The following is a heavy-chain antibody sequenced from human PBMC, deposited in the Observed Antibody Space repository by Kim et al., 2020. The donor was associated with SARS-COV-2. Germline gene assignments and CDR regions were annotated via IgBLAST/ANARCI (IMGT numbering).Heavy chain of an antibody. V-gene: IGHV3-30*01. J-gene: IGHJ6*02. D-gene: IGHD3-10*01. CDR3: ARESGGGMDV. Sequence: SNKNYADSVKGRFTISRDNSKNTLYLQMNSLRAEDTAVYYCARESGGGMDVWGQGTTVTVSS. CDR2: SNK.